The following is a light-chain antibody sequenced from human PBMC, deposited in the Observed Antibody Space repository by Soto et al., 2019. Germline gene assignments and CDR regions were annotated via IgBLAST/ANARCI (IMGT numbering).Light chain of an antibody. Sequence: QSALTQPASVSGSPGQSITISCTGTSSDVGGYNYVSWYQQQPGKAPKLMIYEVSTRPSGVSNRFSGSKSGNTASLTISGLQAEDEADYYCSSYTSSSIDYVFGTGTKLTVL. CDR3: SSYTSSSIDYV. V-gene: IGLV2-14*01. CDR1: SSDVGGYNY. CDR2: EVS. J-gene: IGLJ1*01.